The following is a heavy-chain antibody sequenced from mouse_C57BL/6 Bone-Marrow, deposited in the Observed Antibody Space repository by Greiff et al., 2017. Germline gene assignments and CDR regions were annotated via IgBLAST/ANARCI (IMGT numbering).Heavy chain of an antibody. Sequence: VKLVESGAELARPGASVKLSCKASGYTFTSYGISWVKQRTGQGLEWIGEIYPRSGNTYYNEKFKGKATLTADKSSSKAYMELRSLTSEDAAVYFCARGDDGYDVGFDYWGQGTTLTVSS. CDR2: IYPRSGNT. V-gene: IGHV1-81*01. CDR1: GYTFTSYG. J-gene: IGHJ2*01. CDR3: ARGDDGYDVGFDY. D-gene: IGHD2-2*01.